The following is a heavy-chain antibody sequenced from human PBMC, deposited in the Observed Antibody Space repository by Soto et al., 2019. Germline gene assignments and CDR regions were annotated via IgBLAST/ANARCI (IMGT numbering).Heavy chain of an antibody. J-gene: IGHJ4*02. Sequence: PGGSLRLSCVASGFSFADAWMNWFRQTPVKGLEWVGRIKARGDGRSADYAAPVKGRFTISRDDSKSTLYLQMNSLNTEDTAVYYCTTDRDNDGSGSFFDFWGQGALVTVSS. CDR3: TTDRDNDGSGSFFDF. CDR2: IKARGDGRSA. CDR1: GFSFADAW. D-gene: IGHD3-10*01. V-gene: IGHV3-15*07.